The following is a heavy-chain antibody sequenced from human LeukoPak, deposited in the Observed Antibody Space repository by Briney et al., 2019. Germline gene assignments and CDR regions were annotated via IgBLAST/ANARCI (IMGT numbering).Heavy chain of an antibody. CDR2: ISSSGSTI. CDR1: GFTFSDYY. D-gene: IGHD5-12*01. CDR3: ARDGDMVAAYYFDY. J-gene: IGHJ4*02. V-gene: IGHV3-11*01. Sequence: GGSLRLSCAASGFTFSDYYMSWIRQAPGKGLEWVSYISSSGSTIYYADSVKGRFTISRDNAKNSLHLQMNSLRAEDTAVYYCARDGDMVAAYYFDYWGQRTLVTVSS.